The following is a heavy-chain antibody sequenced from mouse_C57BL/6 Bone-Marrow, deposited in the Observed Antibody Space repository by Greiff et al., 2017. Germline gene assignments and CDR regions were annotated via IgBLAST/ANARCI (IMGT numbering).Heavy chain of an antibody. J-gene: IGHJ4*01. CDR2: IRSKSNNYAT. Sequence: EVQGVESGGGLVQPKGSLKLSCAASGFSFNTYAMNWVRQAPGKGLEWVARIRSKSNNYATYYADSVKDRFTISRDDSESMLYLQMNNLKTEDTAMYYCVSQKIYYDYDGLVAMDYWGQGTSVTVSS. D-gene: IGHD2-4*01. V-gene: IGHV10-1*01. CDR3: VSQKIYYDYDGLVAMDY. CDR1: GFSFNTYA.